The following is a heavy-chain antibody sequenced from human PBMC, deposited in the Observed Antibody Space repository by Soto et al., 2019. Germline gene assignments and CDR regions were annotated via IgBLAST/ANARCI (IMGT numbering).Heavy chain of an antibody. CDR1: GDTFNNHL. J-gene: IGHJ6*04. V-gene: IGHV1-69*01. Sequence: QVQLLQSGSEVREPGSSVSVSCKASGDTFNNHLIAWVRQAPGQGLEWMGGIVPMYGKPHFAQTFQGRVSITSDESKSSVYMALNGLGRADTATLYFARCLKLDYFISLDVWGEGTPVTVSS. CDR3: ARCLKLDYFISLDV. CDR2: IVPMYGKP. D-gene: IGHD3-10*01.